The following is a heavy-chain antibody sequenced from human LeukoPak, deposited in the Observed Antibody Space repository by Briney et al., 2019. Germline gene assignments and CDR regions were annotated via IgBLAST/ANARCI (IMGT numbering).Heavy chain of an antibody. CDR2: INPNSGGT. CDR1: GYTFTGYY. V-gene: IGHV1-2*02. D-gene: IGHD2-21*02. Sequence: ASVKVSCKASGYTFTGYYMHWVRQAPGQGLEWMGWINPNSGGTNYAQKFQGRVTMTRDTSISTAYMELSRLRSDDTAVYYCARILTAIRDHYYFGYWGQGTLVTVSS. CDR3: ARILTAIRDHYYFGY. J-gene: IGHJ4*02.